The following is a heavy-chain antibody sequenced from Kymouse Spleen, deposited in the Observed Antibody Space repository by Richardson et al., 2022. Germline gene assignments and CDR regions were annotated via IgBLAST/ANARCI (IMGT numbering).Heavy chain of an antibody. J-gene: IGHJ5*02. D-gene: IGHD1-26*01. CDR2: MNPNSGNT. CDR3: ARGLLYSGSYVGNWFDP. CDR1: GYTFTSYD. Sequence: QVQLVQSGAEVKKPGASVKVSCKASGYTFTSYDINWVRQATGQGLEWMGWMNPNSGNTGYAQKFQGRVTMTRNTSISTAYMELSSLRSEDTAVYYCARGLLYSGSYVGNWFDPWGQGTLVTVSS. V-gene: IGHV1-8*01.